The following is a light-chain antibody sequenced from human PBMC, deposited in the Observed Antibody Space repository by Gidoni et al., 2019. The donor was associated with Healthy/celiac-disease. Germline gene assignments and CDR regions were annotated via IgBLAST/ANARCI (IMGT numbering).Light chain of an antibody. CDR1: QSISSY. CDR2: AAS. J-gene: IGKJ2*01. Sequence: DIKMTQCPSSLSASVGDRVTITCRASQSISSYLHWYQQTPGKAPKPLIYAASSLQSGVPSRFSGSGSGTDFTLTISSLQPEDCATYYCQQSYRTPPYTFGQGTKLEIK. V-gene: IGKV1-39*01. CDR3: QQSYRTPPYT.